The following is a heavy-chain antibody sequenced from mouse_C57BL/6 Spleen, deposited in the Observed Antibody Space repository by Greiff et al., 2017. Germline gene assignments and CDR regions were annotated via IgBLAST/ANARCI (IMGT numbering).Heavy chain of an antibody. CDR2: IYPGSGNT. CDR1: GYSFTSYY. D-gene: IGHD1-1*01. Sequence: VKLMESGPELVKPGASVKISCKASGYSFTSYYIHWVKQRPGQGLEWIGWIYPGSGNTKYNEKFKGKATLTADTSSSTAYMQLSSLTSEDSAVYYCARDYGSPAWFAYWGQGTLVTVSA. V-gene: IGHV1-66*01. J-gene: IGHJ3*01. CDR3: ARDYGSPAWFAY.